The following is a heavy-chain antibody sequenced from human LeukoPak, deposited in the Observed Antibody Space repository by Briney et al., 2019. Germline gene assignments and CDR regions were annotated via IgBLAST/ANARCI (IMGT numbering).Heavy chain of an antibody. CDR1: GLTFSTYA. CDR3: AKDRATTVLLPYDY. CDR2: ISYDGSSK. Sequence: GGSLRLSCAASGLTFSTYAMHWVRQAPGKGLEWVAVISYDGSSKYYADSVKGRFTISRDNSKNTLYLQMNSLRVEDTAVYYCAKDRATTVLLPYDYWGQGTLVIVSS. V-gene: IGHV3-30*04. J-gene: IGHJ4*01. D-gene: IGHD3-16*01.